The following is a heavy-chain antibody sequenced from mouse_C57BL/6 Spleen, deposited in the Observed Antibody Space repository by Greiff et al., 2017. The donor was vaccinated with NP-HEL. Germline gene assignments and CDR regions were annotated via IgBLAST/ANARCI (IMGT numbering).Heavy chain of an antibody. CDR3: ARSEAYGSSYVSWFAY. CDR2: IYPGDGDT. Sequence: QVQLQQSGPELVKPGASVKISCKASGYAFSSSWMNWVKQRPGKGLEWIGRIYPGDGDTNYNGKFKGKATLTADKSSSTAYMQLSSLTSEDSAVYFCARSEAYGSSYVSWFAYWGQGTLVTVSA. D-gene: IGHD1-1*01. CDR1: GYAFSSSW. V-gene: IGHV1-82*01. J-gene: IGHJ3*01.